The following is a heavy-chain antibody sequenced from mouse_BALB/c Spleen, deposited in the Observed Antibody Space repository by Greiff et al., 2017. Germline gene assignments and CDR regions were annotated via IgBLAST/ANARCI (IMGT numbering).Heavy chain of an antibody. D-gene: IGHD1-2*01. Sequence: EVNVVESGGGLVQPGGSLSLSCATSGFTFSDFYMEWVRQPPGKRLEWIAASRNKANDYTTEYSASVKGRFIVSRDTSQSILYLQMNALRAEDTAIYYCARDAYYGSFAYWGQGTLVTVSA. V-gene: IGHV7-1*02. CDR1: GFTFSDFY. J-gene: IGHJ3*01. CDR2: SRNKANDYTT. CDR3: ARDAYYGSFAY.